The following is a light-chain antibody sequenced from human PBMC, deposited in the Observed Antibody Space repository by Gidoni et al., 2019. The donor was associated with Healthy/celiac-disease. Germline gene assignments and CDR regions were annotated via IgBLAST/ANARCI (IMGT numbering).Light chain of an antibody. Sequence: EIVLPQSPGTLSLSPGERATLSCRASQSVSSSYLAWYQQKPGQAPRLRIYGASSRATGSPDRFSGSGSGTDFTLNISRLEPEDCAVYYCQQYGSSSYTFGQGTKLEIK. CDR3: QQYGSSSYT. CDR2: GAS. CDR1: QSVSSSY. V-gene: IGKV3-20*01. J-gene: IGKJ2*01.